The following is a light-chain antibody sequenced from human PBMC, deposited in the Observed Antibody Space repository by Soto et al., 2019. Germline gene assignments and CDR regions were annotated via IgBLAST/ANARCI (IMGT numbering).Light chain of an antibody. J-gene: IGLJ2*01. CDR2: DVS. V-gene: IGLV2-14*03. CDR3: SSYTASSTLV. CDR1: SSDVGGFNF. Sequence: QSALTQPASVSGSPGQSITISCSGTSSDVGGFNFVSWYQQQPGEAPKLMIYDVSKRPSGVSNRFSGSKSGNTASLTISGLQAEDEADYYCSSYTASSTLVFGGGTQLTVL.